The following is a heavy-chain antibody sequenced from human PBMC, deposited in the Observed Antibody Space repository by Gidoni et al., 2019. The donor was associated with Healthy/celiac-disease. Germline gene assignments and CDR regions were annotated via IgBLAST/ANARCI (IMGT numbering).Heavy chain of an antibody. CDR1: GYTFTGYY. Sequence: QAQLVQSGAEVKKPGASVKVPCKASGYTFTGYYMPWVRQAPGQGREWMGWINPNSGGTNYAQKFQGRVTMTRDTSISTAYMELSRLRSDDTAVYYCARTHPHGSVDAFDIWGQGTMVTVSS. V-gene: IGHV1-2*02. D-gene: IGHD2-15*01. CDR3: ARTHPHGSVDAFDI. CDR2: INPNSGGT. J-gene: IGHJ3*02.